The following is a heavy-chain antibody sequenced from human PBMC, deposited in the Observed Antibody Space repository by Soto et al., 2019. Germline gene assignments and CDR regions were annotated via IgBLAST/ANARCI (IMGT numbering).Heavy chain of an antibody. J-gene: IGHJ6*01. Sequence: QVQLQESGPGLVKPSQTLSLTCTVSGGSISSGGYHWTWIRQHPGKGLEWIGYNYYSGITYYNPSLKSRVTISLDTSKNQFSLKLSSVTAADTAVYYCARGSSIAGLYYGMDVW. D-gene: IGHD6-6*01. CDR2: NYYSGIT. CDR1: GGSISSGGYH. V-gene: IGHV4-31*03. CDR3: ARGSSIAGLYYGMDV.